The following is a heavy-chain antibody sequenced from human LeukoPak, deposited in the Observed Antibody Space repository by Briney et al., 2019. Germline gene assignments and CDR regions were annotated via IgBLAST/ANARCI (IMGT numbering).Heavy chain of an antibody. V-gene: IGHV3-21*01. J-gene: IGHJ6*03. Sequence: GGSLRLSCAASGFTFSTYNMNWVRQAPGKGLEWVSSITSSSSYIYYADSVKGRFTISRDNAKSSLYLQMNSLRDEDTAVYYCARDPYSGNYGDYYYYYMDVWGKGTTVTISS. CDR2: ITSSSSYI. CDR3: ARDPYSGNYGDYYYYYMDV. D-gene: IGHD1-26*01. CDR1: GFTFSTYN.